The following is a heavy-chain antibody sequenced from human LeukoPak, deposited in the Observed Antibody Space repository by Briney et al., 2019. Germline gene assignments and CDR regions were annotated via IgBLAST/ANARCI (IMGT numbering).Heavy chain of an antibody. CDR3: ARGRRILGY. J-gene: IGHJ4*02. D-gene: IGHD2-15*01. CDR2: INHSGST. V-gene: IGHV4-39*07. CDR1: GGSITSSGYY. Sequence: SETLSLTCTVSGGSITSSGYYWSWIRQPPGKGLEWIGEINHSGSTNYNPSLKSRVTISVDTSKNQFSLKLSSVTAADTAVYYCARGRRILGYWGQGTLVTVSS.